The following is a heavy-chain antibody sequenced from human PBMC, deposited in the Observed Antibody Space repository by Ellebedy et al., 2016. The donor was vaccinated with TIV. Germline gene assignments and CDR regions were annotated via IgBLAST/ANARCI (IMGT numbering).Heavy chain of an antibody. V-gene: IGHV3-7*03. CDR2: IKKDGSEK. D-gene: IGHD2-15*01. J-gene: IGHJ6*02. Sequence: PGGSLRLSCAPSGFTFSSYWMDWVRQAPGNGLEWVANIKKDGSEKYYVDSVKARFTISRDNAKNSLYLQMNSLRAEDTAVYYCARDRIMYGMDVWGQGATVTVSS. CDR3: ARDRIMYGMDV. CDR1: GFTFSSYW.